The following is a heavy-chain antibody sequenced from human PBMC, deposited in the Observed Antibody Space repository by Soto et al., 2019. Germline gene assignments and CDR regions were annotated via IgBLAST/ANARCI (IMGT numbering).Heavy chain of an antibody. CDR3: ARDLRVTIFGVALCYYYYGMDV. J-gene: IGHJ6*02. V-gene: IGHV3-30-3*01. CDR2: ISYDGSNK. D-gene: IGHD3-3*01. Sequence: QVQLVESGGGVVQPGRSLRLSCAASGFTFSRYAMHWVRQAPGKGLEWVAVISYDGSNKYYADSVKGRFTISRVNSKNTLYLQMNSLRAEDTAVYYCARDLRVTIFGVALCYYYYGMDVWGQGTTVTVSS. CDR1: GFTFSRYA.